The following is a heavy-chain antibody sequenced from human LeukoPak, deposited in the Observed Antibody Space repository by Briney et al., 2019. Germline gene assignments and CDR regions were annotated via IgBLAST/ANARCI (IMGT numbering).Heavy chain of an antibody. V-gene: IGHV3-30*03. D-gene: IGHD3-10*01. CDR3: ARGISPLNYIGPYYFDY. CDR2: TSADESIK. Sequence: PGRSLRLSCTVSGFPFNDYVVHWVRQAPGKGLEWVAVTSADESIKVYSDSVRGRFTISRDNSKNTLYLQMNSLRVEDTAVYYCARGISPLNYIGPYYFDYWGQGTLVTVSS. J-gene: IGHJ4*02. CDR1: GFPFNDYV.